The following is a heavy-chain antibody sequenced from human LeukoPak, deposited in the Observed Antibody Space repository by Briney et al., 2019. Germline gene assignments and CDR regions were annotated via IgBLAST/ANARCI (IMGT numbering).Heavy chain of an antibody. CDR3: ARDLITMMRYWYGMDV. CDR2: ISGSGGST. V-gene: IGHV3-23*01. CDR1: GFTFSSYA. D-gene: IGHD3-22*01. J-gene: IGHJ6*02. Sequence: PGGSLRLSCAASGFTFSSYAMSWVRQAPGKGLEWVSAISGSGGSTYYADSVKGRFTISRDNSKNTLYLQMNSLRAEDTAVYYCARDLITMMRYWYGMDVWGQRTTVTVSS.